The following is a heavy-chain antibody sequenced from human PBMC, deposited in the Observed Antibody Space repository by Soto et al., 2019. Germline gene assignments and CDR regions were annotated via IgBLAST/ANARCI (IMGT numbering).Heavy chain of an antibody. CDR3: ARDYDWSRTYYYDSTVV. CDR2: IYYSGST. J-gene: IGHJ4*02. D-gene: IGHD3-22*01. CDR1: GGSISSGGYY. Sequence: SETLSLTCTVSGGSISSGGYYWSWIRQHPGKGLEWIGYIYYSGSTYYNPSLKSRVTISVDTSKNQFSLKLSSVTAADTAVYYCARDYDWSRTYYYDSTVVWGQGSLVTVSS. V-gene: IGHV4-31*03.